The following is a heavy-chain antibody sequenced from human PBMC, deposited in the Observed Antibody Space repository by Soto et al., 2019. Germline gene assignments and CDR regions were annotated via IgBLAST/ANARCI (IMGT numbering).Heavy chain of an antibody. CDR2: LSYDGSKK. J-gene: IGHJ4*02. CDR1: GFTFSSFA. Sequence: GGSLRLSCAASGFTFSSFAMYWVRQAPGKGLEWVAVLSYDGSKKYYADSVKGRFTISRDNSKNTLYLQINGLRTEDTAVYYCTRDMDYGDRAFGDYWGQGTLVTVSS. V-gene: IGHV3-30-3*01. D-gene: IGHD4-17*01. CDR3: TRDMDYGDRAFGDY.